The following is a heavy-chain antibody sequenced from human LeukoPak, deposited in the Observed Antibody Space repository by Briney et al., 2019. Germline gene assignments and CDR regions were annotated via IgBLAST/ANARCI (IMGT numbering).Heavy chain of an antibody. CDR1: GFTVSSHF. Sequence: GGSLRLSCAAPGFTVSSHFMNWVRQAPGKGLEWVSLIYRDGSNYYADSVKGRFTISRDNSKNTLYLQMDRLRAEDTALYYCMTRGSWGQGTLVIVSS. CDR2: IYRDGSN. D-gene: IGHD3-10*01. CDR3: MTRGS. J-gene: IGHJ4*02. V-gene: IGHV3-53*01.